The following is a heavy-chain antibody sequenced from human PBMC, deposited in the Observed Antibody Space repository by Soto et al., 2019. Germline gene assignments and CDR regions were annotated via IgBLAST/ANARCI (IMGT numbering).Heavy chain of an antibody. CDR1: GFSLTTTRMG. D-gene: IGHD2-15*01. CDR3: AHAGDFDLLSFDR. CDR2: IFWDDDK. V-gene: IGHV2-5*02. Sequence: QITLKESGPPLVRPAQTLTLTCAFSGFSLTTTRMGVAWIRQPPGKALEWLALIFWDDDKRYSPSLKNRLTFSKDTSTNRVVLTITNISPDDTGTYFCAHAGDFDLLSFDRWGPGTLVTVSS. J-gene: IGHJ4*02.